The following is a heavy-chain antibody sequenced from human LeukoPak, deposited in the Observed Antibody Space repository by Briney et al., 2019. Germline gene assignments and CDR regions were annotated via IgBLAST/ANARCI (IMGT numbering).Heavy chain of an antibody. D-gene: IGHD2-15*01. CDR3: AKGRGLDV. CDR2: FYSGGAT. J-gene: IGHJ6*02. CDR1: GFIVSANY. Sequence: GGSLRLSCAASGFIVSANYMSWVRQTPGKGLEWVSIFYSGGATFYVDSVKGRFTISRDNSKNMLYLQMNSLRAEDTAVYYCAKGRGLDVWGQGTTVTVSS. V-gene: IGHV3-53*01.